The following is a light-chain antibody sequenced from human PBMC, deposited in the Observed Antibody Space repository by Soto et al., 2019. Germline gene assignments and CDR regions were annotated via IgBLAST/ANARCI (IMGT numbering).Light chain of an antibody. V-gene: IGKV3-20*01. CDR2: GAS. CDR3: QQYGSSQS. J-gene: IGKJ1*01. Sequence: EIVLTQSPGTLSLSPGERATLSCRASQSVSSSYLAWYQQKSGQAPRLLIYGASSRATGIPDRFSGSGSGTDFTLTISRLEPDDFAVYYCQQYGSSQSFGQGTKVEIK. CDR1: QSVSSSY.